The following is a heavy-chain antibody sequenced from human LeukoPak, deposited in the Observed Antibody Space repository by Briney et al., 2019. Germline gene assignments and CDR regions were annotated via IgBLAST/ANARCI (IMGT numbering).Heavy chain of an antibody. V-gene: IGHV3-30*04. CDR3: ARAVVQLSSDY. J-gene: IGHJ4*02. D-gene: IGHD5-18*01. CDR1: GFTFSSYA. Sequence: GGSLRLSCAASGFTFSSYAMHWVRQAPGKGLEWVAVISYDGSNKYYADSVKGRFTISRDNSKNTLYLQMNSLRAEDTAVYYCARAVVQLSSDYWGQGTLVTVSS. CDR2: ISYDGSNK.